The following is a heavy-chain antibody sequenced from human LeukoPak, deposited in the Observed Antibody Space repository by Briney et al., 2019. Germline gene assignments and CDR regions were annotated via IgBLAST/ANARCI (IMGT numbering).Heavy chain of an antibody. D-gene: IGHD3-22*01. J-gene: IGHJ4*02. CDR2: ISSSSSYI. Sequence: GGSLRLSCAASGFTFSSYSMNWVRRAPGKGLEWVSSISSSSSYIYYADSVKGRFTISRDNAKNSLYLQMNSLRAEDTAVYYCASDPGIPYYYDSSGYYSDYWGQGTLVTVSS. CDR1: GFTFSSYS. V-gene: IGHV3-21*01. CDR3: ASDPGIPYYYDSSGYYSDY.